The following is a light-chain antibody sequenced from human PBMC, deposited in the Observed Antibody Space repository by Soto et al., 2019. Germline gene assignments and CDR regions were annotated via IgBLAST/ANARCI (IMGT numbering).Light chain of an antibody. CDR3: QQYYSMPLN. J-gene: IGKJ4*01. V-gene: IGKV4-1*01. CDR1: QSLFYSSDNKNY. CDR2: WAS. Sequence: DIVMTQSPDPLAVSLGERATINCKSSQSLFYSSDNKNYLAWYRQKPRQPPQLLISWASIRESAVPDRFSGSGSGTDFTLTISSLQAEDVAVYYCQQYYSMPLNFGGGTKV.